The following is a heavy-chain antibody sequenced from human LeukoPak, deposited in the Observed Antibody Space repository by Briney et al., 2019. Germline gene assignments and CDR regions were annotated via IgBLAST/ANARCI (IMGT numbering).Heavy chain of an antibody. D-gene: IGHD6-19*01. V-gene: IGHV4-59*01. CDR1: GGSISSYY. Sequence: SETLSLTCIVSGGSISSYYWSWIRQPPGKGLEWIGYISYSGSTNYNPSLKSRVTMSVDTSKNQFSLKLSSVTAADTAVYYCARGGWYPESFQHWGQGALVTVSS. J-gene: IGHJ1*01. CDR2: ISYSGST. CDR3: ARGGWYPESFQH.